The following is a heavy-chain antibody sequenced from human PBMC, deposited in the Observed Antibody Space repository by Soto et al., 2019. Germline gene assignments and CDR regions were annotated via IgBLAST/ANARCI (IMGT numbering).Heavy chain of an antibody. V-gene: IGHV4-59*01. J-gene: IGHJ6*03. Sequence: QVQLQESGPGLVKPSETLSLTCTVSGGSISSYYWSWIRQPPGKGLEWIGYIYYSGSTNYNPSLKRRVTISVGASKTRFSLKLSSVTAADTAVYYCARGQRSDYYYYYDMDVWGKGTTVSVPS. CDR1: GGSISSYY. CDR3: ARGQRSDYYYYYDMDV. CDR2: IYYSGST.